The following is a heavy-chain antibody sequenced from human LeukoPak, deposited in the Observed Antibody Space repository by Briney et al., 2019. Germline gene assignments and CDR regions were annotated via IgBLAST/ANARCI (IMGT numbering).Heavy chain of an antibody. CDR1: AFSFSKFA. CDR3: ARSIGLTGGGVDV. CDR2: ITANGGYT. D-gene: IGHD3-9*01. Sequence: PGGSLRLSCAASAFSFSKFALIWVRQAPGKGLEWVSAITANGGYTLYADAVKGRFTVSRDNSKNTLYLQINSLRAEDTAVYYCARSIGLTGGGVDVWGQGTTVTVSS. V-gene: IGHV3-23*01. J-gene: IGHJ6*02.